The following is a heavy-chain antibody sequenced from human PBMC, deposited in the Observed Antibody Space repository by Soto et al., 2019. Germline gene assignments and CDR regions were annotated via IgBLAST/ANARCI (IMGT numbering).Heavy chain of an antibody. CDR2: IKSKTDGETT. V-gene: IGHV3-15*01. Sequence: DVPLVESGGGLVKPGGSLRVSCEVFEFNFNDAWMSWVRQAPGKGLEWVGRIKSKTDGETTDYAAPVKGRFTISRDDSKNMLFLQMNSLKIEDTAMYYCTTSPAVPWGQGTMVTVSS. D-gene: IGHD2-21*02. CDR1: EFNFNDAW. J-gene: IGHJ3*01. CDR3: TTSPAVP.